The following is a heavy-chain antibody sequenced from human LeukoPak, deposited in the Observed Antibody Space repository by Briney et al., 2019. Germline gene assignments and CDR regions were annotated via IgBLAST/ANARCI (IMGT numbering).Heavy chain of an antibody. CDR1: GYTFTSYY. D-gene: IGHD3-10*01. J-gene: IGHJ4*02. Sequence: ASVKVSCKASGYTFTSYYMHWVRQAPGQGLEWMGIINPSGGSTSYAQKFQSRVTMTRDMSTSTVYMELSSLRSEDTAVYYCARPPLLYGSGMTLDYWGQGTLVTVSS. V-gene: IGHV1-46*01. CDR2: INPSGGST. CDR3: ARPPLLYGSGMTLDY.